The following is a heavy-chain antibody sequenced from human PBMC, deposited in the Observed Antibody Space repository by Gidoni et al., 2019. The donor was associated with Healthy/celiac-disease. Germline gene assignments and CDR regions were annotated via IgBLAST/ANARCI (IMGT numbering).Heavy chain of an antibody. CDR1: GYSFTSYW. Sequence: EVQLVQSGAVVNKPGESLKISCKGSGYSFTSYWIGWVRQLPGKGLEWTGFIYPGDSATRYSPSFQGRVTIAADKSISTAYLQWSSRKAADTDMYYCARHDNWKFAFDIWGQGTRVTVSS. J-gene: IGHJ3*02. V-gene: IGHV5-51*01. CDR2: IYPGDSAT. D-gene: IGHD1-1*01. CDR3: ARHDNWKFAFDI.